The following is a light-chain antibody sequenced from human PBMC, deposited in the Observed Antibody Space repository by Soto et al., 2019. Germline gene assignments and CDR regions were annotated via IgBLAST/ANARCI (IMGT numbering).Light chain of an antibody. CDR2: DAT. V-gene: IGKV3-15*01. J-gene: IGKJ4*01. Sequence: ERVMTQSPATLSVSPGERATLSCRASQFVSSNLAWYQQKPGQAPRLLIYDATTRATGIPGRFSGSGSGTEFTLTVSSLQSEDFAIYYCQQYHNWPFTFGGGTKVEIK. CDR3: QQYHNWPFT. CDR1: QFVSSN.